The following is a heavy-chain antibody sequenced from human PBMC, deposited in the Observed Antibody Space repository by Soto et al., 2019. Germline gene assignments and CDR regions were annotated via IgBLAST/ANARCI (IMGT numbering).Heavy chain of an antibody. Sequence: GASVKVSCKASGYTFTSYAMHWVRQAPGQRLEWMGWINAGNGNTKYSQKFQGRVTITRDTSASTAYMELSSLRSEDTAVYYCASSKTRYSSSLDYYYGMDVWGQGTTVTAP. J-gene: IGHJ6*02. V-gene: IGHV1-3*01. D-gene: IGHD6-13*01. CDR1: GYTFTSYA. CDR2: INAGNGNT. CDR3: ASSKTRYSSSLDYYYGMDV.